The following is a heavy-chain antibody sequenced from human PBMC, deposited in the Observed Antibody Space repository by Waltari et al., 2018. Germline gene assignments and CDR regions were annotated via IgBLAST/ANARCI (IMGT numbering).Heavy chain of an antibody. CDR3: ASGRTYGQTGDY. Sequence: EVQLVESGGGLVQPGGSLRLSCAASGFTFSDHYMDWVRQAPGKGLEWVGRTINKANSYSTDYAASVKGRFTISRDESKNSVFLEMNSLKTEDTAVYYCASGRTYGQTGDYWGQGTLVTVSS. D-gene: IGHD2-8*01. J-gene: IGHJ4*02. V-gene: IGHV3-72*01. CDR1: GFTFSDHY. CDR2: TINKANSYST.